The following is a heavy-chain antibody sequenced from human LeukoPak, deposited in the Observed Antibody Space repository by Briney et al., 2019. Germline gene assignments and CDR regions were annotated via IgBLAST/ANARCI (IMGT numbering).Heavy chain of an antibody. Sequence: GGSLRLSCAASGFTFSSYSMNWVRQAPGKGLEWVSSISSSSSYIYYADSVKGRFTISRDNSKNTLYLQMNSLRAEDTAVYYCAKSRSGSSQAFDYWGQGPLVTVPS. CDR1: GFTFSSYS. D-gene: IGHD1-26*01. J-gene: IGHJ4*02. V-gene: IGHV3-21*01. CDR3: AKSRSGSSQAFDY. CDR2: ISSSSSYI.